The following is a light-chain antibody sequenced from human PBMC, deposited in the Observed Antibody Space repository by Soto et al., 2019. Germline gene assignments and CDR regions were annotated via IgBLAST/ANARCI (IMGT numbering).Light chain of an antibody. CDR3: HQYYTYPWT. CDR1: QSISPW. Sequence: GDRVTITCRASQSISPWLAWYQQKPGKVPKLLIHKTSSLESGVPSRFSGSGSGTEFALTISSLQPDDFATYYCHQYYTYPWTFGQGTKVEFK. CDR2: KTS. J-gene: IGKJ1*01. V-gene: IGKV1-5*03.